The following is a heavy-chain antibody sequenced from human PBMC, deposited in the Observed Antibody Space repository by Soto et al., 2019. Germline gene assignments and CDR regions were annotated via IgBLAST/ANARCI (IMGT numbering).Heavy chain of an antibody. CDR1: GGSVSSGSYY. J-gene: IGHJ5*02. CDR2: IYYRGST. V-gene: IGHV4-61*01. Sequence: QVQLQESGPGLVKPSETLSLTCTVSGGSVSSGSYYWSWIRQPPGKGLEWIGYIYYRGSTNYNPSLKSRVTISVDTCKNQFSLKMSSVTAADTAVYYCARGCYGSGSYYYVDWFDPWGQGTLVTVSP. CDR3: ARGCYGSGSYYYVDWFDP. D-gene: IGHD3-10*01.